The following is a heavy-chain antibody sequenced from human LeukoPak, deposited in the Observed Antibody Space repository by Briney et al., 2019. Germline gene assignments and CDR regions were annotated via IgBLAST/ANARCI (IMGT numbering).Heavy chain of an antibody. CDR3: ARHVGLRYCSGGSCYYWFDP. J-gene: IGHJ5*02. CDR2: IYYSGST. Sequence: PSETLSLTCTVSGGSISSSSYYWGWIRQPPGKGLEWIGSIYYSGSTYYNPSLKSRVTISVDTSKNQFSLKLSSVTAADTAVYYCARHVGLRYCSGGSCYYWFDPWGQGTLVTVSS. D-gene: IGHD2-15*01. CDR1: GGSISSSSYY. V-gene: IGHV4-39*01.